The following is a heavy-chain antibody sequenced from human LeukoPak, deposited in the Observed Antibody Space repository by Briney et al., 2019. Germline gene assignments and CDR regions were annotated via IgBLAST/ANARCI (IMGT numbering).Heavy chain of an antibody. CDR3: ARDGWQQLFPYYFDY. Sequence: ASVKVSCKASGYTFTGYFMHWVRQAPGQGLEWMGWINPNSGGTNYAQKLQGRVTMTTDTSTSTAYMELRSLRSDDTAVYYCARDGWQQLFPYYFDYWGQGTLVTVSS. CDR2: INPNSGGT. J-gene: IGHJ4*02. CDR1: GYTFTGYF. V-gene: IGHV1-2*02. D-gene: IGHD6-13*01.